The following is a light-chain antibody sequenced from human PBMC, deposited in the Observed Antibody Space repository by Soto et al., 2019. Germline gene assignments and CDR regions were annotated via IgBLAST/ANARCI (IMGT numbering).Light chain of an antibody. V-gene: IGKV3-15*01. CDR2: RAS. CDR1: QSISSSY. CDR3: QQYNKWPIT. J-gene: IGKJ5*01. Sequence: EIVLTQSPGTLSLSPGERATLSCRASQSISSSYLAWYQQKPGQAPRLLIYRASSRAAGLPDRFSGSGSETEFTLTISTLQSEDFAVYYCQQYNKWPITFGQGTRLEIK.